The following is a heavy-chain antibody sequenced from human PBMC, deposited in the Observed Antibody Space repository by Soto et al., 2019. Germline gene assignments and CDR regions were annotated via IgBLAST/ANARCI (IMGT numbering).Heavy chain of an antibody. CDR2: IGTAGDT. Sequence: XVCLRLSCPASGFSFSSYYMHWVRQGPGKGLEWVSAIGTAGDTNYAGSVKGRFTISRENAKNSLYLQMNSLRAGDTAIYFRARAIGPTLFAYCGQGTLVTVYS. CDR3: ARAIGPTLFAY. V-gene: IGHV3-13*04. CDR1: GFSFSSYY. D-gene: IGHD3-3*01. J-gene: IGHJ4*02.